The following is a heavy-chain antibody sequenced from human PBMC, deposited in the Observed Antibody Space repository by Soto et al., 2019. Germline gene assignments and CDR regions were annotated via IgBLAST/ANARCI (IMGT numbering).Heavy chain of an antibody. CDR1: GYTFTSYG. CDR2: ISAHNGNT. V-gene: IGHV1-18*01. D-gene: IGHD1-1*01. CDR3: ARGRYGDY. J-gene: IGHJ4*02. Sequence: QVHLVQSGAEVKKPGASVKVSCKGSGYTFTSYGITGVRQAPGQRLEWMGWISAHNGNTDYAQKLQGRVTVTRDTSTSTAYMALRSLRSDDTAVYYCARGRYGDYWGQGALVTVSS.